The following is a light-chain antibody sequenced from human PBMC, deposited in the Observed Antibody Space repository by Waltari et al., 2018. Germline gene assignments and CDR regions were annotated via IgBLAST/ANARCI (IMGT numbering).Light chain of an antibody. Sequence: QSVLTQPPSVSAAPGQRVTIPCSGASSNIGQNYVSWYRQFPGSAPKLLIYEDTERPAGVPGRFSGSKSGTSATLDITGLQPGDEAEYYCGTWDSSLSGAVFGGGTLLTVL. J-gene: IGLJ7*01. CDR1: SSNIGQNY. CDR3: GTWDSSLSGAV. V-gene: IGLV1-51*02. CDR2: EDT.